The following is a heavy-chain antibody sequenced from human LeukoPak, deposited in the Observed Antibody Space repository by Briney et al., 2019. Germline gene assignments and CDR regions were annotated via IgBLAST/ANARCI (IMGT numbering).Heavy chain of an antibody. Sequence: ASVKVSCKTSGYTFTHYYLHWVRQAPGQGLEWMGWINPNSGDTNYAQQFQGRVTMTRDTSFTTVYMEVSRLTSDDTAVYYCARSIHSGYYDFWSGPLDYWGQGTLVTVSS. CDR3: ARSIHSGYYDFWSGPLDY. V-gene: IGHV1-2*02. CDR2: INPNSGDT. D-gene: IGHD3-3*01. J-gene: IGHJ4*02. CDR1: GYTFTHYY.